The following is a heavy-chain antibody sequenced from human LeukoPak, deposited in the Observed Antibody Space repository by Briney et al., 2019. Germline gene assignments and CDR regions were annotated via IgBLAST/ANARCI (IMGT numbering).Heavy chain of an antibody. Sequence: SETLSLTCTVSGGSVSSGSYYWSWIRQPPGKGLEWIGYIYYSGSTNYNPSLKSRVTISVDTSKNQFSLKLSSVTAADTAVYYCANVAIHYSSCWYLFDYWGQGTLVTVSS. D-gene: IGHD6-19*01. V-gene: IGHV4-61*01. CDR2: IYYSGST. J-gene: IGHJ4*02. CDR1: GGSVSSGSYY. CDR3: ANVAIHYSSCWYLFDY.